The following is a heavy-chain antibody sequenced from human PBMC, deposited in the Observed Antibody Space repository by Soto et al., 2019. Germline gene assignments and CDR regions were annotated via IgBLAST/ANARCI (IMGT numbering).Heavy chain of an antibody. CDR2: MLYSGLT. J-gene: IGHJ6*02. CDR1: GYSVSSSDYY. CDR3: APLSVSLSGPYGIHV. D-gene: IGHD2-15*01. Sequence: PSETLSLTCSVSGYSVSSSDYYWAWIRQPPGKGLEWIGSMLYSGLTSYNPSLKSRVTLSVDTSKNHFSVRLNSVTASDTAVYYCAPLSVSLSGPYGIHVWGQGTTVTVSS. V-gene: IGHV4-39*01.